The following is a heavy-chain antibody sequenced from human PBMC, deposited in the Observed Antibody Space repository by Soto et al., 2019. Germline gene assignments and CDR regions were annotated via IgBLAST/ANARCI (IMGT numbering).Heavy chain of an antibody. CDR1: GFTFSSYG. Sequence: QVQLVESGGGVVQPGRSLRLSCAASGFTFSSYGMHWVRQAPGKGLECVAVISYDGSNKYYADSVKGRFTISRDNSKNTLYLQMNSLRAEDTAVYYCAKDLGRDGYKEPDYWGQGTLVTVSS. CDR3: AKDLGRDGYKEPDY. V-gene: IGHV3-30*18. D-gene: IGHD5-12*01. J-gene: IGHJ4*02. CDR2: ISYDGSNK.